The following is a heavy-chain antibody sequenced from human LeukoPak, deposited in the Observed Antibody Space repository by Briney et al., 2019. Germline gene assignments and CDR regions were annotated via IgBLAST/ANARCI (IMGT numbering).Heavy chain of an antibody. V-gene: IGHV1-2*02. D-gene: IGHD3-10*01. Sequence: ASVKVSCKASGYTFTGYYMHWVRQAPGQGLEWMGWINPNTGDTKYAQKFQGGVTMTRDTSISTAYMELSRLRSDDTAVYYCARPPRGSSDAFDIWGQGTVVIVSS. CDR3: ARPPRGSSDAFDI. CDR2: INPNTGDT. CDR1: GYTFTGYY. J-gene: IGHJ3*02.